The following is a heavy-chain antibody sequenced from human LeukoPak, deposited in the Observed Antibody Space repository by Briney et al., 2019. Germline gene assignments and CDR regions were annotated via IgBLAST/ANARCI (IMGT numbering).Heavy chain of an antibody. V-gene: IGHV4-39*01. CDR1: GGSISSYY. D-gene: IGHD1-26*01. Sequence: SETLSLTCTVSGGSISSYYWGWIRQPPGKGLEWIGSIYYSGSTYYNPSLKSRVTISVDTSKNQFSLKLSSVTAADTAVYYCAMLVGATSPFDYWGQGTLVTVSS. CDR3: AMLVGATSPFDY. CDR2: IYYSGST. J-gene: IGHJ4*02.